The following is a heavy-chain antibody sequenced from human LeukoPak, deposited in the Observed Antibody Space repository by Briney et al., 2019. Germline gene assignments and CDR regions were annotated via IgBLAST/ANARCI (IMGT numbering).Heavy chain of an antibody. CDR1: GGSISNYY. CDR3: ARVISFGAAAGRRQYYYYYMDV. Sequence: SETLSLTCTVSGGSISNYYWSWIRQPPGKGLEWIGYIYQSGSTDYNPSLKSRVTISVDTSKNQFSLKLSSVTAADTAVYYCARVISFGAAAGRRQYYYYYMDVWGKGTTVTVSS. V-gene: IGHV4-59*08. J-gene: IGHJ6*03. CDR2: IYQSGST. D-gene: IGHD6-13*01.